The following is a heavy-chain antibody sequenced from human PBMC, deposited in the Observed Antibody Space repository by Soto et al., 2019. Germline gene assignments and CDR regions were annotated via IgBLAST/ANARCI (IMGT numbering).Heavy chain of an antibody. Sequence: EVQLVESGGGLVQPGRSLRLSCTASGFIFGDYAMSWVRQAPGKGLEWVGFIRSKGSGGTSEYAASGKGRFTFSRDDSKSTAYLHMNSLKIEDTAVYYCTRDQPITPWGQGTMVTVSS. J-gene: IGHJ3*01. D-gene: IGHD3-10*01. CDR3: TRDQPITP. CDR2: IRSKGSGGTS. V-gene: IGHV3-49*04. CDR1: GFIFGDYA.